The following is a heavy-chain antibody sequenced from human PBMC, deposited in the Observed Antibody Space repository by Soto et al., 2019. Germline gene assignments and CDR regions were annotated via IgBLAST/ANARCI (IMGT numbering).Heavy chain of an antibody. V-gene: IGHV4-4*07. CDR3: ARVAFSYFGMDV. D-gene: IGHD3-3*02. CDR1: GGAISSYY. Sequence: LSLTCSVPGGAISSYYWSWVRQPAGKGLEWIGRVFSSGSTNYNASLKSRVTMSIDTSKNEVSLTLRSVTAADTAVYYCARVAFSYFGMDVWGPGTTVTVSS. CDR2: VFSSGST. J-gene: IGHJ6*02.